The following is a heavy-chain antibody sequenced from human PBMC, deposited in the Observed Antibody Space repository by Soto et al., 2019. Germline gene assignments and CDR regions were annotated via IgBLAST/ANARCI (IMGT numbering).Heavy chain of an antibody. CDR1: GGSISSYY. J-gene: IGHJ5*02. V-gene: IGHV4-59*01. D-gene: IGHD6-13*01. CDR3: ARVPYSSSWNNWFDP. CDR2: IYYSRST. Sequence: SETLSLTCTVSGGSISSYYWSWIRQPPGKGLEWIGYIYYSRSTNYNPSLKSRVTISVDTSKNQFSLKLSSVTAADTAVYYCARVPYSSSWNNWFDPWGQGTLVTVSS.